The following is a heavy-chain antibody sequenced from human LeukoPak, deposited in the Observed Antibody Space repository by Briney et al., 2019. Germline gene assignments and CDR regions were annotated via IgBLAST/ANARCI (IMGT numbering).Heavy chain of an antibody. CDR2: ISSRSATI. V-gene: IGHV3-48*01. CDR1: GFTFSSYS. Sequence: GGSLRLSCAASGFTFSSYSMNWVRQAPGKGLEWVSYISSRSATIYYADSVKGRFTISRDNAKNSLYLQMNSLRAEDTAMYYCARGGKRAVAGTRSPQYFQHWGQGTLVTVSS. J-gene: IGHJ1*01. CDR3: ARGGKRAVAGTRSPQYFQH. D-gene: IGHD6-19*01.